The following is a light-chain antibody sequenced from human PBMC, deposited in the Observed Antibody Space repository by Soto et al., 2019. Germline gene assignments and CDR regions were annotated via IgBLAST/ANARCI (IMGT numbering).Light chain of an antibody. J-gene: IGLJ1*01. CDR1: STGVGGYNF. Sequence: QYALTQPPSASGSPGQSVTISCTGTSTGVGGYNFVGWYQQHPGKAPKLMIYEVSKRPSGVPDRFSGSKSGNTASLTVSGLQAEDEADYYCSSYAGSNNNYVFGTGTKLTVL. CDR2: EVS. V-gene: IGLV2-8*01. CDR3: SSYAGSNNNYV.